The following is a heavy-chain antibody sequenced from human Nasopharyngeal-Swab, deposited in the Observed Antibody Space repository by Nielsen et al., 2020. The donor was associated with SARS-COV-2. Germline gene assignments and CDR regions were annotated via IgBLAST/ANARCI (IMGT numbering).Heavy chain of an antibody. CDR3: ARGGDPREVVAATDCFDP. Sequence: ASVKVSCKASGYTFTRYYIHWVRQAPGQGLEWMGIINPGGGSARYSQNFQGRVTMTRDTSTNTVYMELYSLTSEDTAVYYCARGGDPREVVAATDCFDPWGQGTLATVSS. D-gene: IGHD2-15*01. CDR1: GYTFTRYY. V-gene: IGHV1-46*01. CDR2: INPGGGSA. J-gene: IGHJ5*02.